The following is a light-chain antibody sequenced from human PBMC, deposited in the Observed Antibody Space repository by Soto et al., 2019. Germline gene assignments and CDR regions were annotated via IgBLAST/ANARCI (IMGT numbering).Light chain of an antibody. J-gene: IGKJ1*01. Sequence: EIVMTQSPATLSVSPGARATLSCRASQSVSANLAWYQQKHGQAPRLLIYGASTRATGIPDRFSGSGSGTDLTITISRLEPEDGEVYYGQQYGSSPQTFGQGTKVDI. CDR3: QQYGSSPQT. CDR1: QSVSAN. V-gene: IGKV3-20*01. CDR2: GAS.